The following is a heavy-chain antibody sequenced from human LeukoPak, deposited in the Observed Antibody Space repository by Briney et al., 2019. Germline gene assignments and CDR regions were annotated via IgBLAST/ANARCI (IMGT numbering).Heavy chain of an antibody. CDR3: ARDSSGFDY. J-gene: IGHJ4*02. Sequence: GGSLRLSCAASGFTFSSYWMSWVRQAPGKRREWVANIKQDGSEKFYVDSVKGRFTISRDNAKNSLYLQMNSLRAEDTAVYYCARDSSGFDYWGQGTLVTVSS. CDR2: IKQDGSEK. CDR1: GFTFSSYW. V-gene: IGHV3-7*01. D-gene: IGHD3-22*01.